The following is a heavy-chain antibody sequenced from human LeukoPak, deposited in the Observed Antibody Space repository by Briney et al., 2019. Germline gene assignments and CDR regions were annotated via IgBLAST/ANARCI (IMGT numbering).Heavy chain of an antibody. CDR3: ARDGGAYYYYGIDV. D-gene: IGHD2-15*01. CDR2: IYTSGST. CDR1: GSSISSYY. J-gene: IGHJ6*02. Sequence: SETLSLTCTVSGSSISSYYWSWIRQPAGKGLEWLGRIYTSGSTNYNPSLKSRVTMSVDTSKNQFSLKLSSVTAADTAVYYCARDGGAYYYYGIDVWGQGTTVTVSS. V-gene: IGHV4-4*07.